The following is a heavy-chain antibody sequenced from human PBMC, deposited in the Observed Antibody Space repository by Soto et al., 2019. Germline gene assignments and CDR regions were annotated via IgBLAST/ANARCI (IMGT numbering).Heavy chain of an antibody. CDR3: VRGLAVWRLGS. CDR2: INTDGSVA. J-gene: IGHJ4*02. Sequence: EVQLVESGGGLVQPGESLRLSCAASGLTFRSYWMHWVRQAPGKGLVWVSRINTDGSVAMYVDSVKGRFTISRDNAKNTLYLKLKRPGAEGTAVFFCVRGLAVWRLGSWGQGTLVTVSS. CDR1: GLTFRSYW. V-gene: IGHV3-74*03. D-gene: IGHD2-8*02.